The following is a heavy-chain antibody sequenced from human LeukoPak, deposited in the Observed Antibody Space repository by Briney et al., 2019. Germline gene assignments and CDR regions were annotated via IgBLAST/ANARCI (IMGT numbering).Heavy chain of an antibody. CDR1: GFTFTNFW. CDR3: VKRHVLAANIFEY. Sequence: PGRSLTPSCAASGFTFTNFWMSWVSQAQGKGLEWVAIIKEDGSVKYYVDSVKGRFTISRDNAENSLHLQMIRVRGEDTADYYCVKRHVLAANIFEYWGQGTLVTVSS. D-gene: IGHD6-25*01. V-gene: IGHV3-7*02. J-gene: IGHJ4*02. CDR2: IKEDGSVK.